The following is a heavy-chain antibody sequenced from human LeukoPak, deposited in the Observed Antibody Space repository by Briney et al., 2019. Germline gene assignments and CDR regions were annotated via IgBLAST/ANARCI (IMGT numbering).Heavy chain of an antibody. CDR1: GYSFTTLS. CDR2: VSSITGNP. J-gene: IGHJ4*02. V-gene: IGHV7-4-1*02. D-gene: IGHD2/OR15-2a*01. Sequence: ASVKISCKASGYSFTTLSICWVRQAPGQGLEWMGLVSSITGNPTYAQDFTGRFVFSVDPSVTTACLHINTLKAEDTAGYYCARDARMYYWGQVTQVTVSS. CDR3: ARDARMYY.